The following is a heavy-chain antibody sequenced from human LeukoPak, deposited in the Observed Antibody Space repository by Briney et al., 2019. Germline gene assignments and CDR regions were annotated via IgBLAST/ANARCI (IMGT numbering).Heavy chain of an antibody. CDR1: GYSFTAAYN. CDR3: ARDPRGTYDY. D-gene: IGHD5-12*01. Sequence: ASVKVSCKASGYSFTAAYNIHWLRQAPGQEPEFMGWINPSSGDTRYAQKFQGRVTVTRDTIISTAYMELSSLTSDDTAVYYCARDPRGTYDYWGQGSLVTVSS. V-gene: IGHV1-2*02. J-gene: IGHJ4*02. CDR2: INPSSGDT.